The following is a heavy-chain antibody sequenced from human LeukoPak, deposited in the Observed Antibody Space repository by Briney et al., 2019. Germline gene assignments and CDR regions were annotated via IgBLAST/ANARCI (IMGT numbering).Heavy chain of an antibody. CDR2: ISPILGIA. CDR1: GGTLSSYA. V-gene: IGHV1-69*04. Sequence: GASVKVSCKPSGGTLSSYAISWVRQAPGQGLEWRGRISPILGIANYAQKFQGRVTITADKSTSTAYMELSSLRSEDTAVYYCARGEATGYYVAYGMDVWGQGTTVTVSS. CDR3: ARGEATGYYVAYGMDV. J-gene: IGHJ6*02. D-gene: IGHD3-9*01.